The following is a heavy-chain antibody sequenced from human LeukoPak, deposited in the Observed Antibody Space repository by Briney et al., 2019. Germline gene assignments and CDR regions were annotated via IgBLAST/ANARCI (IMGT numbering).Heavy chain of an antibody. CDR2: ISSSSSYI. CDR1: GFTFSSYS. CDR3: ARDCSSTSCYPPGVY. J-gene: IGHJ4*02. V-gene: IGHV3-21*01. D-gene: IGHD2-2*01. Sequence: GGSLRLSCAASGFTFSSYSMNWVRQAPGKGLEWVSSISSSSSYIYYADSVKGRFTISRDNVKNSLYLQMNSLRAEDTAVYYCARDCSSTSCYPPGVYWGQGTLVTVSS.